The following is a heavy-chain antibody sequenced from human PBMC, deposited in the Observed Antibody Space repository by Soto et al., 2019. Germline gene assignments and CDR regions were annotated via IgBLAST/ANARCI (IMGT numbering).Heavy chain of an antibody. V-gene: IGHV1-46*01. CDR2: INPSGGRT. J-gene: IGHJ6*02. CDR1: GYTFINYY. CDR3: AREKASTPILTHYYSAMDV. Sequence: ASVKVSCKSSGYTFINYYVHWVRQAPGQGLEWMGMINPSGGRTTYPQKFQGRVTMTRDTSTSTVYVELSSLRSDDTAVFYCAREKASTPILTHYYSAMDVWGQGNTVTVSS.